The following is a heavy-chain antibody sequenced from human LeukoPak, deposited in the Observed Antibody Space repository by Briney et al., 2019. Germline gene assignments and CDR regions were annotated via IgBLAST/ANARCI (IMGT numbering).Heavy chain of an antibody. CDR2: IYYSGST. Sequence: PSGTLSLTCTVSGGSISSYYWSWIRQPPGKGLEWIGYIYYSGSTNYNPSLKSRVTISVDTSKNQFSLKLSSVTAADTAVYYCARTTEGGYTYDYFYCYYMDVWGKGTTVTISS. J-gene: IGHJ6*03. V-gene: IGHV4-59*01. CDR1: GGSISSYY. D-gene: IGHD5-18*01. CDR3: ARTTEGGYTYDYFYCYYMDV.